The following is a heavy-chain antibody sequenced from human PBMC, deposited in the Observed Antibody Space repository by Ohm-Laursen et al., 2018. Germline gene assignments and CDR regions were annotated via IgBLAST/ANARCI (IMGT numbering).Heavy chain of an antibody. J-gene: IGHJ3*02. V-gene: IGHV1-2*02. CDR3: ARCRHFQYYYDSSPRWFDI. CDR1: GYTFTGYY. D-gene: IGHD3-22*01. CDR2: INPNSGGT. Sequence: GASVKVSCKASGYTFTGYYIHWVRQAPGQGLEWMGWINPNSGGTNYAQKFQGRVTMTRDTSISTAYMELSRLRSDDTAVYYCARCRHFQYYYDSSPRWFDIWGQGTMVTVSS.